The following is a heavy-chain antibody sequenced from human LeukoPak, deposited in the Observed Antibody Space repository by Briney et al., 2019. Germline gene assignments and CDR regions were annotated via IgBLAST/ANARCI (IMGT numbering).Heavy chain of an antibody. Sequence: SETLSLTCTVSGGSISSYYWSWIRQPPGKGLEWIGYIYYSGSTNYNPSLKGRVTISVDTSKNQFSLKLSSVTAADTAVYYCARVRIAAAGTPLFDYWGQGTLVTVSS. CDR2: IYYSGST. CDR3: ARVRIAAAGTPLFDY. CDR1: GGSISSYY. D-gene: IGHD6-13*01. V-gene: IGHV4-59*01. J-gene: IGHJ4*02.